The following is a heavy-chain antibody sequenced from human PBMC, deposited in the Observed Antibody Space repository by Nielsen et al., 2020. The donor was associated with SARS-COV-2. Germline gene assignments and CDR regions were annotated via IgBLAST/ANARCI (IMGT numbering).Heavy chain of an antibody. V-gene: IGHV4-31*03. CDR2: IHYTGSA. Sequence: TLSLTCSVSGDSIRNSRYYWTWVRQPPGRGPEWIGNIHYTGSANYSPSLKSRLSMSLEASRNQFSLSVKSMTAADSAEYYCVRDTLAHGLDVWGQGITVTVSS. CDR1: GDSIRNSRYY. J-gene: IGHJ6*02. CDR3: VRDTLAHGLDV.